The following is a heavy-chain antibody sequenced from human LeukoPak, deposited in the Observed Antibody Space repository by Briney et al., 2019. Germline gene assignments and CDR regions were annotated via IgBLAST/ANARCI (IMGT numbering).Heavy chain of an antibody. V-gene: IGHV4-59*01. D-gene: IGHD2-2*01. J-gene: IGHJ6*03. Sequence: PSETLSLTCSVSTDSTNTYYWSWIRQSPGKGLEWIGHIYHSGSTDYNPSLKSRVTISVDTSKNQFSLKLSSVTAADTAVYYCARVGPAAIYYYYYYYMDVWGKGTTVTVSS. CDR1: TDSTNTYY. CDR2: IYHSGST. CDR3: ARVGPAAIYYYYYYYMDV.